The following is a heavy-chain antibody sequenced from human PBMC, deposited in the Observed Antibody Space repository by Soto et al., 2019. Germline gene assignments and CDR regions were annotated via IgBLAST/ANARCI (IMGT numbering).Heavy chain of an antibody. CDR2: IYSGGST. D-gene: IGHD2-15*01. CDR3: ATAKLLLPWLFDY. CDR1: GFTVSSNY. J-gene: IGHJ4*02. Sequence: AGSLRPSSVTSGFTVSSNYMSWVRQAPGKGLEWVSVIYSGGSTYYADSVKGRFIISRDDSKNTLFLQMNSLRAEDTAVYYCATAKLLLPWLFDYWGQGT. V-gene: IGHV3-66*01.